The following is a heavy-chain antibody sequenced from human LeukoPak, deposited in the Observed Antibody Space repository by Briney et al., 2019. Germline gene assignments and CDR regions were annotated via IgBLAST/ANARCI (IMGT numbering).Heavy chain of an antibody. CDR3: ARLARYSGYDPYFDY. CDR2: IKQDGSEK. V-gene: IGHV3-7*01. CDR1: GFTFRTSG. Sequence: GGSLRLSCAASGFTFRTSGMSWVRQAPGKGLEWVANIKQDGSEKYYVDSVKGRFTISRDNAKNSLYLQMNSLRAEDTAVYYCARLARYSGYDPYFDYWGQGTLVTVSS. J-gene: IGHJ4*02. D-gene: IGHD5-12*01.